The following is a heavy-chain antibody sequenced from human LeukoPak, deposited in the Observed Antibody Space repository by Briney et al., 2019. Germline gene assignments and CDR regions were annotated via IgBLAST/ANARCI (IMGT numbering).Heavy chain of an antibody. CDR2: ISSTSSFI. CDR1: GFTFSSYG. J-gene: IGHJ4*02. V-gene: IGHV3-48*01. Sequence: GRSLRLSCAASGFTFSSYGMNWVRQAPGKGLEWVSYISSTSSFIYYADSVKGRFTISRDNAKKSLYLQMNGLRAEDTAVFYCARDDSGSYPNYFENWGQGTLVTVSS. CDR3: ARDDSGSYPNYFEN. D-gene: IGHD1-26*01.